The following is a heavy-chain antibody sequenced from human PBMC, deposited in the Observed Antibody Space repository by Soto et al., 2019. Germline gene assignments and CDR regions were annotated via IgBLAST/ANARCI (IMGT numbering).Heavy chain of an antibody. V-gene: IGHV3-7*01. D-gene: IGHD2-15*01. CDR1: GFTFSTYW. J-gene: IGHJ4*02. CDR2: IKQDGSEK. CDR3: ARDWGYCSGGTCYTVLDY. Sequence: EVQLVESGGGLVEPGGSLRLSCAASGFTFSTYWMNWVRQAPGKGLEWVANIKQDGSEKYYVDSVKGRFTISRDNAKSSLYLQMNSLRAGDTAVYHCARDWGYCSGGTCYTVLDYWGQGTLVTVSS.